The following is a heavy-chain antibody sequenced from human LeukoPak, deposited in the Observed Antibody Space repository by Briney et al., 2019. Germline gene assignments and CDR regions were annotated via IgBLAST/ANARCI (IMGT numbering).Heavy chain of an antibody. CDR2: IKSKTDGGTT. V-gene: IGHV3-15*05. Sequence: GGSLRLSCAASGFTFSDAWMSWVRQAPGKGLEWVGHIKSKTDGGTTDNGAPVEGRFAISRDDSKNTVYLQMNSLRTEDTAVYYCARGLPNYYGMDVWGQGTTVTVSS. J-gene: IGHJ6*02. CDR3: ARGLPNYYGMDV. CDR1: GFTFSDAW.